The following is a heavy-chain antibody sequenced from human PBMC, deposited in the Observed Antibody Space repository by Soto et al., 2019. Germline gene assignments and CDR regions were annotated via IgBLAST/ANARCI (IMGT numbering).Heavy chain of an antibody. Sequence: PVEPLRNCSKGSEYSCTSYWSRWVRQMTVEGPEWMGIIYPGDSDTRYSPSFQGQVTISADKSISTAYLQWSSLKASDTAMYYCARHSYYYGSGSFYYYYGMDVWGQGTTVTV. D-gene: IGHD3-10*01. CDR2: IYPGDSDT. J-gene: IGHJ6*02. CDR1: EYSCTSYW. CDR3: ARHSYYYGSGSFYYYYGMDV. V-gene: IGHV5-51*01.